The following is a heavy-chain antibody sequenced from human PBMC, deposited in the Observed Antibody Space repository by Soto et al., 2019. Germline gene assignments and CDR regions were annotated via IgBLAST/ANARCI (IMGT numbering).Heavy chain of an antibody. J-gene: IGHJ6*02. D-gene: IGHD2-15*01. CDR1: GFTFNTYG. Sequence: GGSLRLSCAASGFTFNTYGMHWVRQAPGRGLEWVAVIWYDGSIKYYADSVKGRFTISRDNSKNTLYLQMSSLRAEDTAVYYCARVDCTGGSCRPYAYYDMDVWGQGTTVTVSS. CDR3: ARVDCTGGSCRPYAYYDMDV. CDR2: IWYDGSIK. V-gene: IGHV3-33*01.